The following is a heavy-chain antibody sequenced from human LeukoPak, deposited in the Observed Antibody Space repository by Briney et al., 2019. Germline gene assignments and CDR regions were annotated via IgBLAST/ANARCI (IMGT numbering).Heavy chain of an antibody. CDR1: GFTFNGSA. CDR3: TRRSYSSLTRDY. V-gene: IGHV3-73*01. CDR2: IRSKTNNYAT. D-gene: IGHD2-15*01. J-gene: IGHJ4*02. Sequence: GGSLRLSCAASGFTFNGSAMHWVRQASGKGLEWVGRIRSKTNNYATAYAASVKGRFTISRDDSKNTAYLQMNSLKTEDTAVYYCTRRSYSSLTRDYWGQGTLVTVSS.